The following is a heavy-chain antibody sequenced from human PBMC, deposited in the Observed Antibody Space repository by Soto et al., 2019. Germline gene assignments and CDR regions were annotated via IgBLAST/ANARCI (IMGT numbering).Heavy chain of an antibody. CDR2: IIPIFGTA. CDR3: ATSTSGDGIYSSVWFFDY. D-gene: IGHD6-19*01. V-gene: IGHV1-69*13. J-gene: IGHJ4*02. Sequence: SVKVSCKASGGTFSSYAISWVRQAPGQGLEWMGGIIPIFGTANYAQKFQGRVTITADESTSTAYMELSSLRSEDTAVYYCATSTSGDGIYSSVWFFDYWGQGTLVPVSS. CDR1: GGTFSSYA.